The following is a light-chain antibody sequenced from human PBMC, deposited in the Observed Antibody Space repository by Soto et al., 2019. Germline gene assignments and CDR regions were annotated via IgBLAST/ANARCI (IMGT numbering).Light chain of an antibody. CDR2: AAS. J-gene: IGKJ2*01. CDR3: QQSYSTPYT. V-gene: IGKV1-39*01. Sequence: DIQMTQSPSSLSASVGDRVTITCRASQSISSYLNWYQQKPGKAPTLLIYAASRLQSGVPSRFSGSGSGTDFTLTISSLQPEDFATYYCQQSYSTPYTLGQGTQLEIK. CDR1: QSISSY.